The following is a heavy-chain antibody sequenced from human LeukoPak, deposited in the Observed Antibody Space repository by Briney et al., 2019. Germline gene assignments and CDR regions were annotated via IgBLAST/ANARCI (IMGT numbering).Heavy chain of an antibody. V-gene: IGHV1-18*01. Sequence: GASVKVSCKASGYTFTSYGISWVRPAPGQGVEWMGWISAYNGNTNYAQNLQGRVTMTTATSTSTAYMELRSLRSDDTAVYYCARDYFGSGSYYMRDYWGQGTLVTVSS. J-gene: IGHJ4*02. CDR2: ISAYNGNT. D-gene: IGHD3-10*01. CDR1: GYTFTSYG. CDR3: ARDYFGSGSYYMRDY.